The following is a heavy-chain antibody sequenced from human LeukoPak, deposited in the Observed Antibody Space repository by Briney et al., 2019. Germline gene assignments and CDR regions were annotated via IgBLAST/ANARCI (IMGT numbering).Heavy chain of an antibody. CDR1: GFTFSSYA. J-gene: IGHJ4*02. V-gene: IGHV3-30*01. CDR2: ISYDGSNK. CDR3: ARASTMIVVVKAYYFDY. Sequence: GRSLRLSCAASGFTFSSYAMHWVRQAPGKGLEWVAVISYDGSNKYYADSVKGRFTISRDNSKNTLYLQMNSLRAEDTAVYYCARASTMIVVVKAYYFDYWGQGTLVTVSS. D-gene: IGHD3-22*01.